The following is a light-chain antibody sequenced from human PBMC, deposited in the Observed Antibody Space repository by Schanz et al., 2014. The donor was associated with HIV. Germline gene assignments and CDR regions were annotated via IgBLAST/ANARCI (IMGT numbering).Light chain of an antibody. CDR1: AFNVGHNF. V-gene: IGLV1-51*01. CDR2: ADH. Sequence: QSVLTQPPSVSAAPGQRVTIPCSGGAFNVGHNFVFWYQQFPGTAPKLLIYADHQRPSEIPDRFSGSKTGTSATLAITGLQTGDEADYYCGTWDNSLSGHHYVFGTGTKLTV. J-gene: IGLJ1*01. CDR3: GTWDNSLSGHHYV.